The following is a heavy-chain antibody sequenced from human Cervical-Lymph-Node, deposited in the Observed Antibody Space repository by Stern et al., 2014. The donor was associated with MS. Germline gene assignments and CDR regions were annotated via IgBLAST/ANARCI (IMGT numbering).Heavy chain of an antibody. CDR1: GFTFSRYS. V-gene: IGHV3-48*01. D-gene: IGHD6-19*01. CDR2: ISRTGSTI. J-gene: IGHJ4*02. Sequence: EVQLVESGGGLVQPGGSLRLSCEASGFTFSRYSINWVRQAPGKGLEWVSYISRTGSTIHYADFVKGRFTISRVNAKNVLYLQLSSLTAEDTAVYYCARVGVDRGWYYWGQGTLVTVSS. CDR3: ARVGVDRGWYY.